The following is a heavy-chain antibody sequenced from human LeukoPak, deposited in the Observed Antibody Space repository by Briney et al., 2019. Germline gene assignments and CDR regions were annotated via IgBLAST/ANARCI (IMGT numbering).Heavy chain of an antibody. CDR1: GGSISSSSYY. CDR2: IYYSGST. V-gene: IGHV4-39*01. J-gene: IGHJ3*02. Sequence: PSETLSLTCTVSGGSISSSSYYWGWLRQPPGKGLEGIGSIYYSGSTYYNPSLKSRVTISVDTSKNQFSLKLSSVTAADTAVYYCARHCRPCAFDIWGQGTMVTVSS. CDR3: ARHCRPCAFDI. D-gene: IGHD6-6*01.